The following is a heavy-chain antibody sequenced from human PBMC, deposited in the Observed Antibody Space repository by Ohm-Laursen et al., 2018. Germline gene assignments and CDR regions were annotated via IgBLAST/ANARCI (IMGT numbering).Heavy chain of an antibody. Sequence: SQTLSLTWPVSGGSISTYNWSWMRQPAGKGLEWVGHIYTSGGTNYNPSLKSRVTMSVDTSKNQFSLKLTSVTAADTAVYYCASYGDGAFVYWGQGALVTVSS. V-gene: IGHV4-4*07. CDR3: ASYGDGAFVY. J-gene: IGHJ4*02. CDR1: GGSISTYN. CDR2: IYTSGGT. D-gene: IGHD3-10*01.